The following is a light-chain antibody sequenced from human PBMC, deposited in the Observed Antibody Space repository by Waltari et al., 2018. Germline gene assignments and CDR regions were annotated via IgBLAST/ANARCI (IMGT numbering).Light chain of an antibody. J-gene: IGKJ1*01. CDR1: QSLLHSSGYTF. Sequence: DIVMTQSPLSLPVSPGEPASISCRSSQSLLHSSGYTFLDWYVQKLGQAPQLLIYLVSDRASGVSDRFSGSGSGTDFTLKISRVEAEDVGLYYCMQARQTPWTFGQGTKVEIK. CDR3: MQARQTPWT. CDR2: LVS. V-gene: IGKV2-28*01.